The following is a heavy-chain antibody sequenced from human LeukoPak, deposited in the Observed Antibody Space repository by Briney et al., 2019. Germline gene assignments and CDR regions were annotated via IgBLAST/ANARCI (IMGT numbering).Heavy chain of an antibody. CDR2: IVVGSGNT. V-gene: IGHV1-58*01. J-gene: IGHJ3*02. CDR3: AAVPNANAWYWDDAFDI. CDR1: GFTFTTSA. Sequence: SVKVSCKASGFTFTTSAVQWVRQARGQRLEWIGRIVVGSGNTDHAQKFQGRLIITRDISTSTAYMELSSLTSDDTAVYYCAAVPNANAWYWDDAFDIWGQGTMVTVSS. D-gene: IGHD2-8*02.